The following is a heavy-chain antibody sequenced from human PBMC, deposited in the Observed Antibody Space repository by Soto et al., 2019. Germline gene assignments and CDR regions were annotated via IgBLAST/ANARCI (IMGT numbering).Heavy chain of an antibody. D-gene: IGHD6-19*01. CDR2: IYHSGST. CDR1: GGSISSGGYS. Sequence: QLQLQESGSRLVKPSQTLSLTCAVSGGSISSGGYSWSWIRQPPGKGLEWIGYIYHSGSTYYNPSLKRRVPLSVDRSKNQFSLKLSSVTAADTAVYYCARSSGWYGEFDYWGQGTLVTVSS. J-gene: IGHJ4*02. V-gene: IGHV4-30-2*01. CDR3: ARSSGWYGEFDY.